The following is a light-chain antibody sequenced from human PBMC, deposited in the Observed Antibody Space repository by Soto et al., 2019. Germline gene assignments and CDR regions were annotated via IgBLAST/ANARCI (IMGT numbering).Light chain of an antibody. Sequence: QSALTQPASASGSPGQSITISCTGTSSDVGSYNLVSWHQQHPGKAPKLMIYADTKRPSGVSYRFSGSKAGTTASLISSGLHAEDEADYYCCSYAGSGVYVFGNGTKLTVL. CDR2: ADT. V-gene: IGLV2-23*01. J-gene: IGLJ1*01. CDR1: SSDVGSYNL. CDR3: CSYAGSGVYV.